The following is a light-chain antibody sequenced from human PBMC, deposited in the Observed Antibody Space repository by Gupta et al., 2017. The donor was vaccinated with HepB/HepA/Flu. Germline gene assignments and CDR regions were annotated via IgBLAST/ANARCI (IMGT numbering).Light chain of an antibody. CDR3: QQYYTYPIT. V-gene: IGKV1-16*02. J-gene: IGKJ5*01. CDR2: AAS. Sequence: DTQLTQSPSSLSASVGDRVTITCRASQGISDHLAWFQQKPGKAPKSLIYAASSLQSGVPSNFSGSGSGTDFTLTISILHPEDSATYYCQQYYTYPITFGQGTRLEIK. CDR1: QGISDH.